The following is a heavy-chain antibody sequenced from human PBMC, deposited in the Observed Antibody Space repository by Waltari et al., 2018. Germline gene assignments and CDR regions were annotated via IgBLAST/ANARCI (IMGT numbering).Heavy chain of an antibody. V-gene: IGHV4-61*02. CDR2: IYTSGST. CDR3: ARGYDFWSGYYNWFDP. D-gene: IGHD3-3*01. J-gene: IGHJ5*02. Sequence: QVQLQESGPGLVKPSQTLSLTCTVSGGSISSGRYYWSWIRQXPGKGLEWIGRIYTSGSTNYNPSLKXRVTXSVDTSKNQFSLKLSSVTAADTAVYYCARGYDFWSGYYNWFDPWGQGTXVTVSS. CDR1: GGSISSGRYY.